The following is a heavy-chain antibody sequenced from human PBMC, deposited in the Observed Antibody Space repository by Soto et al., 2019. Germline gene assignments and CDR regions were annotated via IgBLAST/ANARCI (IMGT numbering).Heavy chain of an antibody. CDR2: IYYSGST. V-gene: IGHV4-39*01. D-gene: IGHD3-22*01. J-gene: IGHJ4*02. Sequence: SETLSLTCTVSGGSISSSSYYWGWIRQPPGKGLEWIGSIYYSGSTYYNPSLKSRVTISVDTSKNQFSLKLSSVTAADTAVYYCASQFGYYDSSGYYPIDSWGQGTLVTVSS. CDR3: ASQFGYYDSSGYYPIDS. CDR1: GGSISSSSYY.